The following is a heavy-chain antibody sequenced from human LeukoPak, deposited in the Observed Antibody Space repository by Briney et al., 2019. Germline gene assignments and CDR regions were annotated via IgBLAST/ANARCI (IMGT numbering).Heavy chain of an antibody. V-gene: IGHV3-7*01. CDR2: IKDDGSVK. Sequence: GGSLRLSCAASTFTFSSYWMSWVRQAPGKGLEWVATIKDDGSVKYYVDSVSGRFTISRDNAKNSLYLQMNSLRAEDTAVYYCARRGTYQNWFDPWGQGTLVTVSS. D-gene: IGHD3-16*01. J-gene: IGHJ5*02. CDR1: TFTFSSYW. CDR3: ARRGTYQNWFDP.